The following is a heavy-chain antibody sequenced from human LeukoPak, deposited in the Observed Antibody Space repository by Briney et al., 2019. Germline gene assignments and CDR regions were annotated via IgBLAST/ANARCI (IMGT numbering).Heavy chain of an antibody. D-gene: IGHD3-10*01. CDR1: GYTFTGYY. V-gene: IGHV1-2*02. J-gene: IGHJ4*02. CDR3: ARPRLDTSGSPYFDY. CDR2: INPNSGGT. Sequence: ASVKVSCTASGYTFTGYYMHWVRQAPGQGLEWMGWINPNSGGTNYAQKFQGRVTMTRDTSINTAYMELSRLRSDDTAVYYCARPRLDTSGSPYFDYWGQGTLVTVSS.